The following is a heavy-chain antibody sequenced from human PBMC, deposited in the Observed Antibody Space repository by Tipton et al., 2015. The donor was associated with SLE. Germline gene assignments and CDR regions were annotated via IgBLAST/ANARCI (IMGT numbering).Heavy chain of an antibody. J-gene: IGHJ2*01. V-gene: IGHV4-39*07. CDR2: VYSGGNT. CDR3: ARVLVALLDL. Sequence: TLSLTCTVSGGSISSSPYYWAWIRQPPGKGLEWIGTVYSGGNTYHIPSLKTRVTISVDTSRNQFSLKLTSVTAADTAVYYCARVLVALLDLWGRGTLVTVSS. D-gene: IGHD2-15*01. CDR1: GGSISSSPYY.